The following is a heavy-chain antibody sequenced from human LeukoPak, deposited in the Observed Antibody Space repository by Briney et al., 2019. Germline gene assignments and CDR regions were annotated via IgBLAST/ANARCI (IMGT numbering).Heavy chain of an antibody. CDR1: GYSISSGYY. Sequence: SETLSLTCTVSGYSISSGYYWGWIRQPPGKGLEWIGSIYHSGSTYYNPSLKSRVTISVDTSKNQFSLKLSSVTAADTAVYYCARAYYLAYCGGDCFHDAFDIWGQGTMVTVSS. V-gene: IGHV4-38-2*02. J-gene: IGHJ3*02. CDR2: IYHSGST. D-gene: IGHD2-21*02. CDR3: ARAYYLAYCGGDCFHDAFDI.